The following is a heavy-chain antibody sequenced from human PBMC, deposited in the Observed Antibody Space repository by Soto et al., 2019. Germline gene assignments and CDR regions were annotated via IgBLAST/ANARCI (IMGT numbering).Heavy chain of an antibody. V-gene: IGHV4-4*07. Sequence: SETLSLTCTVSGASMNSYHWSWIRQPAGKGLEWIGHIHSSGSTNYNPSVKSRVTMSVDTSKNQFSLRLMSLTAADTAVYYCARDQGVAAAGITWFDPWGQGSLVTVSS. CDR3: ARDQGVAAAGITWFDP. D-gene: IGHD6-13*01. J-gene: IGHJ5*02. CDR1: GASMNSYH. CDR2: IHSSGST.